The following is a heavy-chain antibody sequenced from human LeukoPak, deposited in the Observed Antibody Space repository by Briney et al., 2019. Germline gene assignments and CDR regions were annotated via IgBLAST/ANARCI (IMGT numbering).Heavy chain of an antibody. Sequence: GSLRLSCAASGFTFSNYAMTWVRQAPGKGVEWVSSISSSSSYIYYADSVKGRFTISRDNAKNSLYLQMNSLRAEDTAVYYCTGSFGIYFDYWGQGTLVTVSS. J-gene: IGHJ4*02. D-gene: IGHD1-14*01. V-gene: IGHV3-21*01. CDR3: TGSFGIYFDY. CDR1: GFTFSNYA. CDR2: ISSSSSYI.